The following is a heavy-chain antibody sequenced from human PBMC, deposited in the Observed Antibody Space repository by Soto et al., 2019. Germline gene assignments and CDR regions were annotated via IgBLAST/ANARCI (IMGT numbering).Heavy chain of an antibody. CDR3: AHSFGDTAMVTLGY. CDR1: GFSLSTSGVG. D-gene: IGHD5-18*01. J-gene: IGHJ4*02. CDR2: IYWDDDK. Sequence: QITLKESGPTLVKPTQTLTLTCTFSGFSLSTSGVGVGWIRQPPGKALEWLALIYWDDDKRYSPSLKSRLTITKDTSKNQVVPTMTNMDPVDTATYYCAHSFGDTAMVTLGYWGQGTLVTVSS. V-gene: IGHV2-5*02.